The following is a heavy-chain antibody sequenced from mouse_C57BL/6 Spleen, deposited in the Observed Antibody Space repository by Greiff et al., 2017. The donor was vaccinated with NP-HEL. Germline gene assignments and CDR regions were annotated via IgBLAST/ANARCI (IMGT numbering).Heavy chain of an antibody. V-gene: IGHV1-80*01. D-gene: IGHD1-1*01. CDR3: AITTVPSPYFDY. Sequence: VQLQQSGAELVKPGASVKISCKASGYAFSSYWMNWVKQRPGKGLEWIGQIYPGDGDTNYNGKFKGKATLTADKSSSTAYMQLSSLTSEDSAVYFCAITTVPSPYFDYWGQGTTLTVSS. CDR1: GYAFSSYW. J-gene: IGHJ2*01. CDR2: IYPGDGDT.